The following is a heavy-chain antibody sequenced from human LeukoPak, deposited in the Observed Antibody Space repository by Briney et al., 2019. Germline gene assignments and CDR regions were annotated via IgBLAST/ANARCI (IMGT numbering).Heavy chain of an antibody. V-gene: IGHV3-23*01. D-gene: IGHD5-18*01. J-gene: IGHJ4*02. Sequence: GGSLRLSCAASGFTFSSYAMSWVRQAPGKGLEWVSAISGSGGSTYYADSVKGRFTISRDNSKNTLYLQMNSLRAEDTAVYYCAKGNGQLWLSFSAFDYWGQGTLVTVSS. CDR2: ISGSGGST. CDR1: GFTFSSYA. CDR3: AKGNGQLWLSFSAFDY.